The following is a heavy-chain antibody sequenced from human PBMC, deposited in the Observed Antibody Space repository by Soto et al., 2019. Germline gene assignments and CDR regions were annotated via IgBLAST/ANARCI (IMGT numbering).Heavy chain of an antibody. J-gene: IGHJ6*02. CDR1: GYIFVNYG. CDR3: VMVDNYVPPTPQDV. V-gene: IGHV1-18*01. Sequence: QVQLVQSGDEVKKPGASVKVSCKASGYIFVNYGIAWVRQAPGQGLEWMGWISPYTGNTHSATKVQGRLTMTTDTXXSTGYMDLGSLTSDATAVYYCVMVDNYVPPTPQDVWGQGTTVTVSS. D-gene: IGHD3-16*01. CDR2: ISPYTGNT.